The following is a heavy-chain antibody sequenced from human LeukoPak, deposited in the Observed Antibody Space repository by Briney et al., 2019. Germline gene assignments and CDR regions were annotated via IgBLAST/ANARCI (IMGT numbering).Heavy chain of an antibody. CDR2: INSGSTHT. CDR1: GFTFSSYW. Sequence: AGGSLRLSCAASGFTFSSYWMSWVRQAPGKGLEWVSSINSGSTHTYYTESVKGRFTVSRDNAKNSLFLQMNSLRAEDTAIYYCARSLTTLTYEGYWGQGTLVTVSS. V-gene: IGHV3-21*01. D-gene: IGHD1-1*01. CDR3: ARSLTTLTYEGY. J-gene: IGHJ4*02.